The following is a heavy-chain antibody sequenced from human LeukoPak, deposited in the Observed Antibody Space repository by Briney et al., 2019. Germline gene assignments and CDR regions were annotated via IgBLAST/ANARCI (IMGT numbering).Heavy chain of an antibody. J-gene: IGHJ4*02. CDR1: GGSISSSSYY. V-gene: IGHV4-39*01. D-gene: IGHD6-13*01. CDR3: ARHGEPRAAAGLFDY. CDR2: IYYSGST. Sequence: NTSETLSLTCTVSGGSISSSSYYWGWIRQPPGKGLEWIGSIYYSGSTYYNPSLKSRVTISVDTSKNQFSLKLSSVTAADTAVYYCARHGEPRAAAGLFDYWGQGTLVTVSS.